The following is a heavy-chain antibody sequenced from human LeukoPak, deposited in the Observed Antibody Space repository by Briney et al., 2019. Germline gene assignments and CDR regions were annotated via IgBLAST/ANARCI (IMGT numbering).Heavy chain of an antibody. CDR2: ISSSANTI. Sequence: GGSLRLSCAASGFTFSNYEMNWVRQAPGKGLEWVSYISSSANTIYYADSVKGRFTISRDNAQNSLYLQMNSLRAEDTAVYYCARDLYDSSGFDFWGQGTLVTVSS. J-gene: IGHJ4*02. CDR1: GFTFSNYE. CDR3: ARDLYDSSGFDF. D-gene: IGHD3-22*01. V-gene: IGHV3-48*03.